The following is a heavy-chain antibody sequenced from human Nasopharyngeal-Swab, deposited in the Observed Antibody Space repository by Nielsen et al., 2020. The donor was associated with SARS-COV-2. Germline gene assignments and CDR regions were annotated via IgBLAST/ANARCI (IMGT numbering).Heavy chain of an antibody. J-gene: IGHJ4*02. CDR3: ARDGYSYGYYFDY. Sequence: SETLSLTCTVSGGSISSSSYYWGWIRQPPGKGLEWIGSIYYSGSAYYNPSLKSRVTISVDTSKNQFSLKLSSVTAADTAVYYCARDGYSYGYYFDYWGQGTLVTVSS. V-gene: IGHV4-39*07. CDR2: IYYSGSA. CDR1: GGSISSSSYY. D-gene: IGHD5-18*01.